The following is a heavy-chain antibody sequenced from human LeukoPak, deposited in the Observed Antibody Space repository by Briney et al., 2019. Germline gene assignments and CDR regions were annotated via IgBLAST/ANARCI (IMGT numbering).Heavy chain of an antibody. D-gene: IGHD2-2*01. CDR3: AKDPSPLYCSSTSCSPYGMDV. Sequence: GRSLRLSCAASGSTFSSYAMHWVRQAPGKGLEWVAVISYDGGNKYYADSVKGRFTISRDNSKNTLYLQMNSLRAEDTAVYYCAKDPSPLYCSSTSCSPYGMDVWGKGTTVTVSS. CDR1: GSTFSSYA. V-gene: IGHV3-30*18. J-gene: IGHJ6*04. CDR2: ISYDGGNK.